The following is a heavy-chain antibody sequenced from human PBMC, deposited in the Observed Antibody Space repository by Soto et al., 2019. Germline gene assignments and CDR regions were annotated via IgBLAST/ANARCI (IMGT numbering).Heavy chain of an antibody. J-gene: IGHJ6*02. CDR3: ARAPGITISHGANYYYYGMDV. Sequence: QLQLQESGSGLVKPSQTLSLTCAVSGGSISSDGYSWSWIRQPPGKGLEWIGYIYHSGSTYYNPSLKSRITMSVDRSKNQFSLKLSSVTAADTAVYYCARAPGITISHGANYYYYGMDVWGQGTTVTVSS. D-gene: IGHD3-3*01. CDR2: IYHSGST. V-gene: IGHV4-30-2*01. CDR1: GGSISSDGYS.